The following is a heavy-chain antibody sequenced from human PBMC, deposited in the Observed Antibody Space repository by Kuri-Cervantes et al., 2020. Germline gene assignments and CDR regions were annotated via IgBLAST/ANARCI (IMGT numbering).Heavy chain of an antibody. Sequence: ASVKVSCKASGYTFTSYDINWVRQATGQGLEWMGWMNPNSGNTGYAQKFQGRVTMTRNTSISTAYMELSSLRSEDTAVYYCASSPHYYYYYGMDVWGQGTTVTVSS. J-gene: IGHJ6*02. CDR3: ASSPHYYYYYGMDV. V-gene: IGHV1-8*01. CDR1: GYTFTSYD. CDR2: MNPNSGNT.